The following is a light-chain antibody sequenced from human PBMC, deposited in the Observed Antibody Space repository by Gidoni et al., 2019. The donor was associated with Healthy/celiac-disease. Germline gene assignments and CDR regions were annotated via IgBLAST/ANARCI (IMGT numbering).Light chain of an antibody. CDR3: QQYYSYRRT. CDR2: AAS. V-gene: IGKV1-8*01. J-gene: IGKJ1*01. Sequence: AIRMTQSPSSVSASTGDRVTITCRASQGISSYLAWYQQKPGKSPKLLIDAASTLQRGVPSRCSSSGSGTDFTLTISCLQSEDVATYYCQQYYSYRRTFGQGTKVEIK. CDR1: QGISSY.